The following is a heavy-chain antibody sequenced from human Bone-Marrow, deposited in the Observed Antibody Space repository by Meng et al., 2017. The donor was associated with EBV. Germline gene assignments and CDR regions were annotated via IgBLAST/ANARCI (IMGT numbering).Heavy chain of an antibody. J-gene: IGHJ5*02. CDR3: ARPFPSWQSPRLDPFGA. CDR2: VHYTGST. V-gene: IGHV4-39*01. Sequence: QLQLRESGPGQVKPSETLFLTCTVSGDSISSFYHWGWIRQPPGRGLEWIGSVHYTGSTYYSPSLKSRVTVSVDTSKNQFSLRLTSVTAADTAVYYCARPFPSWQSPRLDPFGAWGQGTLVTVSS. D-gene: IGHD6-19*01. CDR1: GDSISSFYH.